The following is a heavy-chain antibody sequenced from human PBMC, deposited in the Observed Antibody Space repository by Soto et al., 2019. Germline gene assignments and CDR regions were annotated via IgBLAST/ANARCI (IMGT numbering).Heavy chain of an antibody. J-gene: IGHJ6*02. D-gene: IGHD3-16*01. Sequence: ASVKVSCKASGYTFTSYGISWVRQAPGQGLEWMGWISAYNGNTNYAQKLQGRVTMTTDTSTSTAYMELRSLRSDDTAVYYCAGEGAPYYNYGMDIWGQGTTVTVSS. CDR2: ISAYNGNT. CDR1: GYTFTSYG. V-gene: IGHV1-18*04. CDR3: AGEGAPYYNYGMDI.